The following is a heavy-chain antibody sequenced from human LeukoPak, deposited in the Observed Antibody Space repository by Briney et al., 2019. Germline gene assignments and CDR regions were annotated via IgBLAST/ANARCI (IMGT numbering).Heavy chain of an antibody. D-gene: IGHD2-2*01. CDR3: ATLRGDCSSTSCYAGDDAFDI. CDR1: GGSFSGYY. J-gene: IGHJ3*02. Sequence: SETLSLTCAVYGGSFSGYYWSWIRQPPGKGLEWIGEINHSGSTNYNPSLKSRVTISVDTSKNQFSLKLSSVTAADTAVYYCATLRGDCSSTSCYAGDDAFDIWGQGTMVTVSS. CDR2: INHSGST. V-gene: IGHV4-34*01.